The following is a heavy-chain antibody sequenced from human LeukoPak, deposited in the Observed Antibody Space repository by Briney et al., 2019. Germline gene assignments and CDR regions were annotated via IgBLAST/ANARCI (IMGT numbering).Heavy chain of an antibody. CDR1: GGSFSGYY. D-gene: IGHD5-18*01. J-gene: IGHJ5*02. V-gene: IGHV4-34*01. CDR2: INHSGST. Sequence: PSETLSLTCAVYGGSFSGYYWSWIRQPPGKGLEWIGEINHSGSTNYNPSLKSRVTISVDTSKNQFSLKLSSVTAADTAVYYCARRMRAYYSYRDNNWFDPWGQGTLVTVSS. CDR3: ARRMRAYYSYRDNNWFDP.